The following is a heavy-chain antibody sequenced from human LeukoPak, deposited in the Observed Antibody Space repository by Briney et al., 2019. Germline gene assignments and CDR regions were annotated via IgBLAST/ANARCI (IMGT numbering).Heavy chain of an antibody. J-gene: IGHJ4*02. V-gene: IGHV3-30-3*01. Sequence: GGSLRLSCAASGFTFSSYAMHWVRQAPGKGLEWVAVISYDGSNKYYADSVKGRFTISRDNAKNSLYLQMNSLRAEDTAVYYCARRGSGPDYWGQGTLVTVSS. CDR2: ISYDGSNK. D-gene: IGHD2-15*01. CDR3: ARRGSGPDY. CDR1: GFTFSSYA.